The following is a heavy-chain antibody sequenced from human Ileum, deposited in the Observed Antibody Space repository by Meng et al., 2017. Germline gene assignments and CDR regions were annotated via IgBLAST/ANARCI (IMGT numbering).Heavy chain of an antibody. Sequence: SVKVSCKASGCTFSSYSISWVRQAPGQGLEWMGGIIPIFGTANYAQKFQGRVTITTDESTSTAYMELSSLRSEDTAVYYCARAHLYGAGDYPFDIWGQGTMVTVSS. J-gene: IGHJ3*02. D-gene: IGHD7-27*01. CDR2: IIPIFGTA. V-gene: IGHV1-69*05. CDR1: GCTFSSYS. CDR3: ARAHLYGAGDYPFDI.